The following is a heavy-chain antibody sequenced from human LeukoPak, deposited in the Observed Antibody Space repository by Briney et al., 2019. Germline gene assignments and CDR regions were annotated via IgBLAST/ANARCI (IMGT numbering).Heavy chain of an antibody. J-gene: IGHJ4*02. CDR2: IYYSGST. D-gene: IGHD3-16*01. CDR1: GGSISSSSYY. CDR3: ARDPGEVYDYFDY. Sequence: SETPSLTCTVSGGSISSSSYYWGWIRQPPGKGLEWIGSIYYSGSTYYNPSLKSRVTISVDTSKNQFSLKLSSVTAADTAVYYCARDPGEVYDYFDYWGQGTLVTVSS. V-gene: IGHV4-39*02.